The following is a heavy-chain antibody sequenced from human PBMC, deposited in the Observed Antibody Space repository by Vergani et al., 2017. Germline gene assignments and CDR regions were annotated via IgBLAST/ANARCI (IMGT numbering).Heavy chain of an antibody. V-gene: IGHV3-23*01. Sequence: EVQLLESGGGLVQPGGSLRLSCAASGFTFSSYAMSWVRQVPGKGLEWVSGISGSGGNTYYANSVKGRFTISIDNSKNTLYLQMNSLRADDTAVYYCAKGVYCSSTSCYEGRGYYYGMGVWGQGP. CDR1: GFTFSSYA. CDR2: ISGSGGNT. CDR3: AKGVYCSSTSCYEGRGYYYGMGV. D-gene: IGHD2-2*01. J-gene: IGHJ6*02.